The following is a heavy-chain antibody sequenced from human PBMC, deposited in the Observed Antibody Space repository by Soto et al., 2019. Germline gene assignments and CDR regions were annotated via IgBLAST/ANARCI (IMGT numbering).Heavy chain of an antibody. V-gene: IGHV1-24*01. CDR3: AAKGGIAVAGMDV. J-gene: IGHJ6*02. D-gene: IGHD6-19*01. Sequence: ASVKVSCKVSGYTLTELSMHWVRQAPGKGLEWMGGFDPEDGETIYAQKFQGRVTMTEGTSTDTAYMELSSLRSEDTAVYYCAAKGGIAVAGMDVWGQGTTVTVSS. CDR1: GYTLTELS. CDR2: FDPEDGET.